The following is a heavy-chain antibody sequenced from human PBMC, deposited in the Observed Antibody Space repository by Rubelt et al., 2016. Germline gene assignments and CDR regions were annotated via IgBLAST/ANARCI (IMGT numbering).Heavy chain of an antibody. J-gene: IGHJ5*02. CDR3: ASEPAARPGEYNWFDP. CDR1: GGSISSSSYY. D-gene: IGHD2-2*01. V-gene: IGHV4-39*01. CDR2: IYYSGST. Sequence: QVQLQESGPGLVKPSETLSLTCTVSGGSISSSSYYWGWIRQPPGKGLEWIGSIYYSGSTYYNPSLKGRVTISVDTSKNQFSLKLSSVTAADTAVYYCASEPAARPGEYNWFDPWGQGTLVTVSS.